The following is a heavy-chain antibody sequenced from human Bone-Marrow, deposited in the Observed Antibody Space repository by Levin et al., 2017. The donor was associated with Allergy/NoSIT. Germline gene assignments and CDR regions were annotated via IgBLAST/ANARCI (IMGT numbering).Heavy chain of an antibody. D-gene: IGHD5-12*01. Sequence: PGGSLRLSCQASGYNFPSYWIAWVRQMPGTGLDWVGSIVTFDSEAIQSPTFQGQLTLSADKSTNTAYLQWSSLKASDSAIYYCARTAIVAVSDSQFGFGFDVWGQGTTVTVS. CDR2: IVTFDSEA. J-gene: IGHJ6*02. CDR1: GYNFPSYW. V-gene: IGHV5-51*01. CDR3: ARTAIVAVSDSQFGFGFDV.